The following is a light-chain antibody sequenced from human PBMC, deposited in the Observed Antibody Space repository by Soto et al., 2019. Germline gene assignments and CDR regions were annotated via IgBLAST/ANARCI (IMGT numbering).Light chain of an antibody. Sequence: ITQSPSTLSVSPGERATLSCRASQSVTSDLAWYQQKPGQTPRLLIYDASTRATGIPARFSGSGSGTEFTLTISSLQSEDFAVYYCQQYNNWTPITFGQGTRLENK. J-gene: IGKJ5*01. CDR1: QSVTSD. CDR2: DAS. V-gene: IGKV3-15*01. CDR3: QQYNNWTPIT.